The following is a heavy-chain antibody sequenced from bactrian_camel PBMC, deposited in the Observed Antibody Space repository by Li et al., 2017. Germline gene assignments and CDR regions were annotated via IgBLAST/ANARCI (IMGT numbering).Heavy chain of an antibody. CDR1: GITVGNYY. J-gene: IGHJ4*01. CDR2: IFSDGSRT. V-gene: IGHV3-2*01. Sequence: HVQLVESGGGLVRPGGSLRLSCAASGITVGNYYMTWVRQTPGNKLEWVCSIFSDGSRTFYVNSVQGRFTISRDNAKNMVYLQLNSLKTEDMAMHYCAKDLLLGLGVSPGTQVTVS. D-gene: IGHD1*01.